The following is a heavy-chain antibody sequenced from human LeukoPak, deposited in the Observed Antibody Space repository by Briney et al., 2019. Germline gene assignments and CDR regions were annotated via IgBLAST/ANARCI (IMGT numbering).Heavy chain of an antibody. D-gene: IGHD2-15*01. V-gene: IGHV3-74*01. CDR2: INSDGSST. J-gene: IGHJ5*02. CDR3: ARDIGYCSDGSCYQNWFDP. Sequence: GGSLRLSCAASGVTFSTYWMHWVRQAPRKGLVCVSRINSDGSSTTYADSVKGRFTISRDNAKNTLYLQMNSLRAEDTAVYYCARDIGYCSDGSCYQNWFDPWGQGTLVTVSS. CDR1: GVTFSTYW.